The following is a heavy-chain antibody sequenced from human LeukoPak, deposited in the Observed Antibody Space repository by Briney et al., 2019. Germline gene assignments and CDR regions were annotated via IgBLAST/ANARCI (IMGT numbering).Heavy chain of an antibody. CDR3: ARGEWLLVDY. CDR1: GGSISSYY. J-gene: IGHJ4*02. CDR2: IYYSGST. V-gene: IGHV4-59*01. D-gene: IGHD3-3*01. Sequence: SETLSLTCTVSGGSISSYYWSWIRQPPGKGLEWIGYIYYSGSTNYNPSLKSRVTISVDTSKNQFSLKLSSVTAAGTAVYYCARGEWLLVDYWGQGTLVTVSS.